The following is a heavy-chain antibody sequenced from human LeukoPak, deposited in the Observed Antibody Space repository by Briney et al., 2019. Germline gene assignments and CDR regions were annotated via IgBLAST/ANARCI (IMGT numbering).Heavy chain of an antibody. J-gene: IGHJ4*02. CDR3: AGDIYYGSGTFDY. Sequence: GGSLRLSCAASGFTFSSYEMNWVRQAPGKGLEWVSYISSSGSTIYYADSVKGRFTISRDNAKNSLYLQMNSLRAEDTAVYYCAGDIYYGSGTFDYWGQGTLVTVSS. CDR2: ISSSGSTI. V-gene: IGHV3-48*03. CDR1: GFTFSSYE. D-gene: IGHD3-10*01.